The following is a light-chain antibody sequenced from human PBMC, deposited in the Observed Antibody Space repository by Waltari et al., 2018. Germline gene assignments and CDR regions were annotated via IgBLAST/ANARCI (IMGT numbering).Light chain of an antibody. CDR2: DVI. CDR1: SSDVGRYNS. Sequence: QSALTQPASVSGSPGQSITISCTGTSSDVGRYNSVSWYQQHPDKVTKLLIFDVIYRPSGVSDRFSGSKSGNTASLTISGLRADDEADYYCLSFSAVGTRVFGTGTRVTVL. V-gene: IGLV2-14*03. J-gene: IGLJ1*01. CDR3: LSFSAVGTRV.